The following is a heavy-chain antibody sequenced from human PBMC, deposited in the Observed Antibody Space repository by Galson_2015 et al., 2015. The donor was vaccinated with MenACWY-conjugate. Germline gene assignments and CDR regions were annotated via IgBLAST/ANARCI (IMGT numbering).Heavy chain of an antibody. Sequence: SLRLSCAASGFTFSTFAMSWVRQAPGKGLEWVSVISGGGYNTYYADSVKGRFTIFRDNSKNTLFLQMNSLSAEDTAVYYCAKKGYASGWSNGAWFDPWGQGTLVTVSS. J-gene: IGHJ5*02. CDR1: GFTFSTFA. CDR2: ISGGGYNT. V-gene: IGHV3-23*01. D-gene: IGHD6-19*01. CDR3: AKKGYASGWSNGAWFDP.